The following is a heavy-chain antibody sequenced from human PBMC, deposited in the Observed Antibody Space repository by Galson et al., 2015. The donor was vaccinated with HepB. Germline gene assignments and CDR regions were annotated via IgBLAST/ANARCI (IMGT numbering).Heavy chain of an antibody. V-gene: IGHV1-69-2*01. J-gene: IGHJ5*02. CDR3: ATTPYSGSYGRVSWFDP. CDR1: GYTFTDNY. CDR2: VDPEDGET. Sequence: VKVSCKVSGYTFTDNYMHWVQQAPGKGLEWMGLVDPEDGETIYAEEFQGRVTITADTSTDTAYMELSSLRSEDTAVYYCATTPYSGSYGRVSWFDPWGQGTLVTVSS. D-gene: IGHD1-26*01.